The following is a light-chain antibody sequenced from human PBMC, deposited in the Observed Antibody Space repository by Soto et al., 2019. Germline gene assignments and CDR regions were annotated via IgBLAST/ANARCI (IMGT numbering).Light chain of an antibody. CDR3: HQSNNWPET. Sequence: ETVMTQSPATLSGSPGERATLSCRASESVSINLAWYQQKNGQVPRLLIYSASTRATGIPARFSGSGSGTEFTLTISSLQSEDFAVYYCHQSNNWPETFGQGTKVEIK. CDR2: SAS. V-gene: IGKV3-15*01. J-gene: IGKJ1*01. CDR1: ESVSIN.